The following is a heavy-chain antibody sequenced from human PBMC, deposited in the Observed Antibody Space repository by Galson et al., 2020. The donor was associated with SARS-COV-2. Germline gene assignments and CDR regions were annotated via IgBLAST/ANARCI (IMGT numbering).Heavy chain of an antibody. CDR3: AKEEHSDGYYYMFDY. Sequence: GGSLRLSCVASGFDFSSYAMSWVRQPPGKGLEWVSRISASGATIHYADSVKGRFTISRDNPKNTVHLQLGSLRAEDTAVYYCAKEEHSDGYYYMFDYWGQGTLVTVSS. J-gene: IGHJ4*02. D-gene: IGHD3-22*01. CDR2: ISASGATI. CDR1: GFDFSSYA. V-gene: IGHV3-23*01.